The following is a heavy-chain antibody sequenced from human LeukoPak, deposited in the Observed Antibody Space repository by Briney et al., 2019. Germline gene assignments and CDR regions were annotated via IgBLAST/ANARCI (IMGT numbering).Heavy chain of an antibody. D-gene: IGHD3-10*01. CDR3: ARYYGSGSYYADYYYYMDV. J-gene: IGHJ6*03. Sequence: PETLSLTCTVSGGSISSYYWSWIRQPPGKGLEWIGYIYTSGSTNYNPSLKSRVTISVDTSKNQFSLKLSSVTAADTAVYYCARYYGSGSYYADYYYYMDVWGKGTTVTVSS. CDR2: IYTSGST. V-gene: IGHV4-4*09. CDR1: GGSISSYY.